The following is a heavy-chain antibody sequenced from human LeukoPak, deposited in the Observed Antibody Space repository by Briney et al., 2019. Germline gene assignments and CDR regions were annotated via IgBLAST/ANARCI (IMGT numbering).Heavy chain of an antibody. V-gene: IGHV4-31*03. Sequence: PSGTLSLTCTVSGGSISSGGYYWSWIRQHPGKGLEWIGYIYYSGSTYYNPSLTSRVTISVDTSKNQFSLKLSSVTAADTAVYYCARDWVGDYAIDPWGQGTLVTVSS. CDR1: GGSISSGGYY. CDR3: ARDWVGDYAIDP. J-gene: IGHJ5*02. CDR2: IYYSGST. D-gene: IGHD4-17*01.